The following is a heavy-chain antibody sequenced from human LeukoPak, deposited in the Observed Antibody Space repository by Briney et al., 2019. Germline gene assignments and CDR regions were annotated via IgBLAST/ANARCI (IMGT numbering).Heavy chain of an antibody. V-gene: IGHV1-3*01. CDR1: GYTFTRYA. CDR2: INAGSGDT. D-gene: IGHD6-19*01. J-gene: IGHJ1*01. CDR3: ARDPRGSGWFEYFQY. Sequence: EASVKVSCKASGYTFTRYAMHWVRQAPGQRPEWMGWINAGSGDTKYSQKFQDRVTITRDSSASTVYMTLRSLTSEDTAVYYCARDPRGSGWFEYFQYWGQGSLIIVSS.